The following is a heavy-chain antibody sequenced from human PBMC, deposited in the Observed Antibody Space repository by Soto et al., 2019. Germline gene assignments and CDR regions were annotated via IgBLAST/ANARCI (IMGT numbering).Heavy chain of an antibody. V-gene: IGHV1-69*02. D-gene: IGHD3-10*01. J-gene: IGHJ4*02. CDR1: GDTFNFYS. CDR2: VNPIVSMS. CDR3: ASSYGSGYRAFDY. Sequence: QVQLVQSGAEVKRPGSSVKVSCKASGDTFNFYSINWVRQAPGLGLEWMGRVNPIVSMSNYAQKFQGRVTMTADESTGKGYMELSSLRGEDTAIYYCASSYGSGYRAFDYWGQGALVTVSS.